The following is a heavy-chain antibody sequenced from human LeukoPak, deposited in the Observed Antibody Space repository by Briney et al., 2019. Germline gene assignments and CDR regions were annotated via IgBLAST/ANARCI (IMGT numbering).Heavy chain of an antibody. J-gene: IGHJ4*02. Sequence: GGSLRLSCAASGFTFSSYSMNWVRQAPGKGLEWVAVIWYDGSIKYYADSVKGRFTISRDNSKNTLYLQMNSLRADDTAVYYCARAYYYDTSATPDFWGQGTLVTVSS. D-gene: IGHD3-22*01. CDR2: IWYDGSIK. CDR1: GFTFSSYS. V-gene: IGHV3-33*08. CDR3: ARAYYYDTSATPDF.